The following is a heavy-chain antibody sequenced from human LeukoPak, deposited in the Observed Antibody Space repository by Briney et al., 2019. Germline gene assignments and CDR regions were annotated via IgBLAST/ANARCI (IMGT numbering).Heavy chain of an antibody. Sequence: ASVKVSCKASGYTFTTYTIHWVRQAPGQRLEWMGWINAGNGNTKYSQKFQGRVTITRDTSASTAYMELSSLRSEDTAAFYCARESWHYGTDAFDVWGQGTMVTVSS. CDR2: INAGNGNT. CDR3: ARESWHYGTDAFDV. D-gene: IGHD1-7*01. CDR1: GYTFTTYT. V-gene: IGHV1-3*01. J-gene: IGHJ3*01.